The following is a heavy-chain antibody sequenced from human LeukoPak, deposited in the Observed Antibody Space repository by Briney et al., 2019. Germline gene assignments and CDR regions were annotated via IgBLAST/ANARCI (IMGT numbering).Heavy chain of an antibody. D-gene: IGHD6-13*01. Sequence: SETLSLTCTVPVDSLSSYYPSWIRQPPRKGMDWSGCIYYLGRTDYDPSLKSRDTISVDTSESQFSLKLSSVTAADTAVYYCARTLAGFDYWGQGTLVTVSS. CDR2: IYYLGRT. CDR1: VDSLSSYY. J-gene: IGHJ4*02. V-gene: IGHV4-59*01. CDR3: ARTLAGFDY.